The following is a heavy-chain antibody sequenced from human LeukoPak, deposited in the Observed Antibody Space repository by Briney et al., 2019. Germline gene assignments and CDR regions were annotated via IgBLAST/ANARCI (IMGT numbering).Heavy chain of an antibody. V-gene: IGHV4-34*01. D-gene: IGHD3-3*01. CDR3: ARGSRMSRITIFGVTKGAIDY. CDR1: GGSFSGYY. J-gene: IGHJ4*02. Sequence: SETLSLTCAVYGGSFSGYYWSWIRQPPGKGLEWIGEVNHSGSTNYNPSLKSRVTISVDTSKNQFSLKLSSVTAADTAVYYCARGSRMSRITIFGVTKGAIDYWGQGTLVTVSS. CDR2: VNHSGST.